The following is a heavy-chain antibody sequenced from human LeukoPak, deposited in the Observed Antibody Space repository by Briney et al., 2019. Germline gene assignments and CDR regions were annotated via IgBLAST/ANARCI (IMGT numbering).Heavy chain of an antibody. Sequence: GGSLRLSCAASGFTFSSYEMNWARQAPGKGLEWVSYISSSGSTIYYADSVKGRFTISRDNAKNSLYLQMNSLRAEDTAVYYCAREAKMRVGAPLYWGQGTLVTVSS. CDR2: ISSSGSTI. CDR3: AREAKMRVGAPLY. D-gene: IGHD1-26*01. J-gene: IGHJ4*02. V-gene: IGHV3-48*03. CDR1: GFTFSSYE.